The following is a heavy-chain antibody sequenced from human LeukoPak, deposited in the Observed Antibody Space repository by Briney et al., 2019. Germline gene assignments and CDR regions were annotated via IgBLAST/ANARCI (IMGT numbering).Heavy chain of an antibody. D-gene: IGHD5-24*01. CDR2: ISYDGSYK. J-gene: IGHJ4*02. Sequence: GGSLRLSCAASGFTFGRYGMHWVRQAPGKGLEWVAVISYDGSYKYYADSVKGRFTISRDSSKNTLALQMNSLIAEDTAVYYCAKSGYNRFDYWGQGTRVTVSS. CDR3: AKSGYNRFDY. CDR1: GFTFGRYG. V-gene: IGHV3-30*18.